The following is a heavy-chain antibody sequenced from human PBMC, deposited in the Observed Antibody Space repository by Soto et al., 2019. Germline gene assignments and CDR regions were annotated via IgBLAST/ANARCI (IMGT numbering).Heavy chain of an antibody. CDR3: ASPALSGSYYIRLGY. CDR2: ISHSGST. CDR1: GGSFSSYY. Sequence: QVQLQQWGAGLLKPSETLSLTCAVYGGSFSSYYWSWIRQPPGKGLEWIGEISHSGSTNYNPSLKSRVTISVDTSKTQFSLKLSSVTAADTAVYYCASPALSGSYYIRLGYWGQGTLVTVSS. V-gene: IGHV4-34*01. J-gene: IGHJ4*02. D-gene: IGHD1-26*01.